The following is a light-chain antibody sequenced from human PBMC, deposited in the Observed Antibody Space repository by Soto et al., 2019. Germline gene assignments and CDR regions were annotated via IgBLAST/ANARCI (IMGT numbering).Light chain of an antibody. J-gene: IGKJ3*01. Sequence: DIQMTQSPSALSASVGDRVTISCRASQPIFTYVYWYQQKPGEAPKFLIYGASSLQSGVPPRFTGSGSVTEFTLTISSLQPEDFATYYCQQGYTPPFTFGPGTVVDVK. CDR1: QPIFTY. CDR3: QQGYTPPFT. CDR2: GAS. V-gene: IGKV1-39*01.